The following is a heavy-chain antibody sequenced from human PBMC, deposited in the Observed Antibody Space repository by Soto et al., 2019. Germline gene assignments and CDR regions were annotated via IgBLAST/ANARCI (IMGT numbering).Heavy chain of an antibody. J-gene: IGHJ6*02. V-gene: IGHV3-21*01. CDR3: ARDRGYDAHDYYYNAMDV. D-gene: IGHD2-15*01. CDR1: GFTFRTYT. Sequence: SLRLSCVASGFTFRTYTMNWVRRAPGKGLEWVSGIRGFSPYTFYAESVKGRFTISRDNAKNSLYLQMNSLGVEDTAVYYCARDRGYDAHDYYYNAMDVWGQGTTVTVSS. CDR2: IRGFSPYT.